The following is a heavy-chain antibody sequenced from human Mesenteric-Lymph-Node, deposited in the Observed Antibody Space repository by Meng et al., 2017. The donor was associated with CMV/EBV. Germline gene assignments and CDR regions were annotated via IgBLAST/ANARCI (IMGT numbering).Heavy chain of an antibody. Sequence: GESLKISCAASGFTFTNYAMSWVRQAPGKGLEWVSSISGSGGSTYYADSVKGRFTISRDNSKNTLYLQMNSLRAEDTAVYYCAKDIVIIPAATDYFDYWGQGTLVTVSS. D-gene: IGHD2-2*01. CDR3: AKDIVIIPAATDYFDY. CDR1: GFTFTNYA. J-gene: IGHJ4*02. CDR2: ISGSGGST. V-gene: IGHV3-23*01.